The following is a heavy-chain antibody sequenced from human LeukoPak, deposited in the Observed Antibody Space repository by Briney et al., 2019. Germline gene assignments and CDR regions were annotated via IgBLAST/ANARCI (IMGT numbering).Heavy chain of an antibody. D-gene: IGHD1-26*01. V-gene: IGHV4-59*12. Sequence: SETLSLTCTVSGGSISSYYWSWIRQPPGKGLEWIGSIYYSGSTYYNPSLKSRVTISVDTSKNQFSLKLSSVTAADTAVYYCARTLVGAHFDYWGQGTLVTVSS. CDR3: ARTLVGAHFDY. CDR2: IYYSGST. CDR1: GGSISSYY. J-gene: IGHJ4*02.